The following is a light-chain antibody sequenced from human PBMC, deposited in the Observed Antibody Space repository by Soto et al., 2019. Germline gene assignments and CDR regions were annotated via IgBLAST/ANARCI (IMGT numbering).Light chain of an antibody. V-gene: IGLV2-23*01. CDR3: CSYAGSSTCSYV. J-gene: IGLJ1*01. CDR2: EGS. CDR1: SSDVGSYNL. Sequence: QSVLTQPASVSGSPGQSITISCTGTSSDVGSYNLVSWYQQHPGKAPKLMIYEGSKRPSGVSNRFSGSKSGNTASLTISGLQAEDEADYYCCSYAGSSTCSYVFGTGTKLTVL.